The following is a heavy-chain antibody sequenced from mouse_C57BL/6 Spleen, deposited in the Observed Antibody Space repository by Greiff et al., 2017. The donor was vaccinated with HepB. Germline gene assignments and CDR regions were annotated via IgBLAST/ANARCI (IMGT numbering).Heavy chain of an antibody. Sequence: VQLQQSGAELVRPGASVKLSCKASGYTFTDYYINWVKQRPGQGLEWIARIYPGSGNTYYNEKFKGKATLTAEKSSSTAYLQLSSLTSEDSAVYCCAGGYDFDNWGQGTTLTVSS. CDR1: GYTFTDYY. CDR3: AGGYDFDN. J-gene: IGHJ2*01. D-gene: IGHD2-4*01. CDR2: IYPGSGNT. V-gene: IGHV1-76*01.